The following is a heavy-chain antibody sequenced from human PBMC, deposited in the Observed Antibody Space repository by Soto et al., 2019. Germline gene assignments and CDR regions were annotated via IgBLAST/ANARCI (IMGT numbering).Heavy chain of an antibody. V-gene: IGHV3-21*01. J-gene: IGHJ6*02. CDR2: ISSSSSYI. D-gene: IGHD6-13*01. CDR1: GFTFSSYS. Sequence: GGSLRLSCAASGFTFSSYSMNWVRQAPGKGLEWVSSISSSSSYIYYADSVKGRFTISRDNAKNSLYLQMNSLRAEDTAVYYCARDGFIIAAAVMDVWGQGTTVTVSS. CDR3: ARDGFIIAAAVMDV.